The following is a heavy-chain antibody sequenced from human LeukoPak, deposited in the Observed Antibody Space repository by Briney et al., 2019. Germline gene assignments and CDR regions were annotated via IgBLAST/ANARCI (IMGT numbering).Heavy chain of an antibody. V-gene: IGHV3-53*01. J-gene: IGHJ4*02. Sequence: GGSLRLSCAASGFTFSNYWMSWVRQAPGKGLEWVSVLYSDGNTKYADSVQGRFTISRDNSKNTLYLEMNSLSPDDTAVYYCARGVEPLAANTLAYWGQGTLVTVSS. CDR1: GFTFSNYW. CDR3: ARGVEPLAANTLAY. CDR2: LYSDGNT. D-gene: IGHD1-14*01.